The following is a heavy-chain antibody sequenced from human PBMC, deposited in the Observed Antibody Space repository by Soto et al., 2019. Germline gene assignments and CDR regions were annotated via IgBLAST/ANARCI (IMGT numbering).Heavy chain of an antibody. D-gene: IGHD2-15*01. V-gene: IGHV4-30-4*01. CDR2: IYYSGST. Sequence: QVQLQESGPGLVKPSQTLSLTCTVSGGSISSGDYYWSWIRQPPGKGLEWIGYIYYSGSTYYNPSLKSRVTISVDTSKNQFSLKLSSVTAADTAVYYCAREVGYCSGGSCYSVSRGTQDAFDIWGQGTMVTVSS. CDR1: GGSISSGDYY. J-gene: IGHJ3*02. CDR3: AREVGYCSGGSCYSVSRGTQDAFDI.